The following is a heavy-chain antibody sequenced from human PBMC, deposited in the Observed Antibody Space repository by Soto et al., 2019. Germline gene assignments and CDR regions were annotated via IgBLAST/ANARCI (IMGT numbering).Heavy chain of an antibody. D-gene: IGHD2-21*02. CDR3: ARGSDGVWNWFDP. CDR1: GGSISSGFYS. Sequence: SETLSLTCAVAGGSISSGFYSWSWIRQPPGQGLEWIGYIYNSGNTYYNPSLMSRVTISVDRSQNHFSLKLTSVTAADTAVYYCARGSDGVWNWFDPWGQGTQVTVSS. CDR2: IYNSGNT. V-gene: IGHV4-30-2*01. J-gene: IGHJ5*02.